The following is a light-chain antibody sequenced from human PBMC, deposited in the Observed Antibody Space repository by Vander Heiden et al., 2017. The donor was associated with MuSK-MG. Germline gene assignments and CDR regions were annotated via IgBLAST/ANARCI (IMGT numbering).Light chain of an antibody. V-gene: IGKV1-39*01. CDR2: AAS. CDR3: QQSDSTPRT. Sequence: IQMNQSPSSLSASVGDRVTITCRASQSISSYLNWYQQKPGKAPKLLIYAASSLQSGVQSRFSGSGSGTDCTLTISSLQPEDFATYYCQQSDSTPRTFGQGTKVEIK. CDR1: QSISSY. J-gene: IGKJ1*01.